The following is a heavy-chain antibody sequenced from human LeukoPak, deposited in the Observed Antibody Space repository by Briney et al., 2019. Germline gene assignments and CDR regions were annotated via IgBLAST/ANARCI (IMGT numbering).Heavy chain of an antibody. J-gene: IGHJ4*02. Sequence: SETLSLTCSVSGXSINSHYWTWIRQPAGKGLEWIGRIYISGSTNYSPSLKSRVTMSVDRSKNQFSLNLISVTAADTAVYYCARALSPLPGTYYFDYWGQGTLVTVSS. CDR1: GXSINSHY. V-gene: IGHV4-4*07. CDR3: ARALSPLPGTYYFDY. CDR2: IYISGST. D-gene: IGHD2-15*01.